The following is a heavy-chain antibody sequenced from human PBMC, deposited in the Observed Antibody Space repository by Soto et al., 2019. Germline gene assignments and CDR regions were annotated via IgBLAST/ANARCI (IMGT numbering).Heavy chain of an antibody. J-gene: IGHJ4*02. Sequence: PSETLSLTCTVSGGSISSSTYSWGWIRQPPGKGLEWFGTIYYSGSTYYNPSLKSRVTISVDTSKNQFSLKLISVTAADTAVYCCARHQYRSSSQVLDFWGQGTLVTVSS. CDR3: ARHQYRSSSQVLDF. CDR2: IYYSGST. D-gene: IGHD6-6*01. CDR1: GGSISSSTYS. V-gene: IGHV4-39*01.